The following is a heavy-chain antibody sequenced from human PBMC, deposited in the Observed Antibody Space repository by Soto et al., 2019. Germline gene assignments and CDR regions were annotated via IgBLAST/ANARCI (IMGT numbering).Heavy chain of an antibody. CDR2: IYYTGTT. D-gene: IGHD6-19*01. V-gene: IGHV4-59*12. CDR3: ARAGGLGAVAVDY. Sequence: SETLSLTCTVSGSTISSYYWSWFRQPPGQGLEWVGYIYYTGTTTYNPSLKSRVTVSVDTSKSQFSLNLRSVTAADTAVYYCARAGGLGAVAVDYWGQGTLVTVSS. J-gene: IGHJ4*02. CDR1: GSTISSYY.